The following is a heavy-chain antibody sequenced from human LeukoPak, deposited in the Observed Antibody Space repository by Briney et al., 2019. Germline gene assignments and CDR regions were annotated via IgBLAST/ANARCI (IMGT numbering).Heavy chain of an antibody. V-gene: IGHV4-4*02. CDR1: GGSISSSNW. J-gene: IGHJ3*02. D-gene: IGHD3-3*01. CDR3: ARRPYQFWSGYYISRDAFDI. CDR2: IYHSGST. Sequence: SGTLSLTCAVSGGSISSSNWWSWVRQPPGKGLEWIGEIYHSGSTNYNPSLKSRVTISVDKSKNRFSLKLSSVTAADTAVYYCARRPYQFWSGYYISRDAFDIWGQGTMVTVSS.